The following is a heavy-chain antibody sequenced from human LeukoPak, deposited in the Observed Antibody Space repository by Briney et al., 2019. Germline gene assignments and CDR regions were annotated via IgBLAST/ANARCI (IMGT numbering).Heavy chain of an antibody. V-gene: IGHV4-59*01. Sequence: ASETLSLTCTVSGGSISSYYWSWIRQPPGKGLEWIGYIYYSGSTNYNPSLKSRVTISVDTSKNQFSLKLSSVTAADTAVYYCARGLVVVPAALGYYYYGMDVWGKGTTVTVSS. J-gene: IGHJ6*04. CDR1: GGSISSYY. D-gene: IGHD2-2*01. CDR2: IYYSGST. CDR3: ARGLVVVPAALGYYYYGMDV.